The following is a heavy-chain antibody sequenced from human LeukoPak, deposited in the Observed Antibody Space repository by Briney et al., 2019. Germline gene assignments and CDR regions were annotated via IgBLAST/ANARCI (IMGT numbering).Heavy chain of an antibody. D-gene: IGHD6-19*01. CDR2: IYYSGST. Sequence: PSETLSLTCTVSGGSISSYYWSWIRQPLGKGLEWIGYIYYSGSTNYNPSLKSRVTISVDTSKNQFPLKLSSVTAADTAVYYCARGDSSGWYEGWFDPWGQGTLVTVSS. CDR3: ARGDSSGWYEGWFDP. V-gene: IGHV4-59*01. J-gene: IGHJ5*02. CDR1: GGSISSYY.